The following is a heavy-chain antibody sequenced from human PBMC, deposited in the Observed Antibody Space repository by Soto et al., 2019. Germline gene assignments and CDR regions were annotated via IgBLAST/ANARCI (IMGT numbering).Heavy chain of an antibody. Sequence: QVQLVQSGAEVKKPGASVKVSCKASGYTFTSYGISWVRQAPGQGLEWMGWISAYNGNTNYAQKLQGRVTMTTDTSTGTAYMELRSLRSDETAVYYCARAVIGLGGNSIYYYGMDVWGQGTTVTVSS. D-gene: IGHD2-21*02. CDR1: GYTFTSYG. CDR2: ISAYNGNT. V-gene: IGHV1-18*01. CDR3: ARAVIGLGGNSIYYYGMDV. J-gene: IGHJ6*02.